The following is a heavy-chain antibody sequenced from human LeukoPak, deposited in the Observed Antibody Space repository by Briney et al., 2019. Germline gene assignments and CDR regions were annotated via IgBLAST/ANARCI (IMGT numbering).Heavy chain of an antibody. Sequence: ASMKVSCKASGYTFTGYYIHWVRQAPGQGLEWMGWINPNSGGTNYAQKFQGRVTMTSDTSVSTTYMELSRLRSDDTAVYYCARGMSSGWFDCWGQGTLVTVSS. CDR1: GYTFTGYY. D-gene: IGHD6-19*01. CDR3: ARGMSSGWFDC. J-gene: IGHJ5*01. CDR2: INPNSGGT. V-gene: IGHV1-2*02.